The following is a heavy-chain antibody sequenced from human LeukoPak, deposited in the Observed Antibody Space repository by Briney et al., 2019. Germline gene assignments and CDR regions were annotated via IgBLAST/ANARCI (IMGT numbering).Heavy chain of an antibody. Sequence: PGGSLRLSCAASGFTFSSYAMSWVRQAPGKGLEWVSAISGSGGSTYYADSVKGRFTIFRDNSKNTLYLQMNSLRAEDTAVYYCAKVMLSSGYDLYYFDYWGQGTLVTVPS. CDR1: GFTFSSYA. CDR2: ISGSGGST. D-gene: IGHD5-12*01. V-gene: IGHV3-23*01. J-gene: IGHJ4*02. CDR3: AKVMLSSGYDLYYFDY.